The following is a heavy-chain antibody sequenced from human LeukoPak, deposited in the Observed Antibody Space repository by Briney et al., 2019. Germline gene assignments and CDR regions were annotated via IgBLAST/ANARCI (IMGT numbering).Heavy chain of an antibody. Sequence: SETLSLTCTVSGGSISSYYWSWIRQPAGEGLEWIGRIYSGGSTNYNPSLKSRVTMSVDSANNQFSLKLSSVTAADTAVYYCARDGRYYDPWGQGTRVTVSS. D-gene: IGHD1-26*01. J-gene: IGHJ5*02. CDR3: ARDGRYYDP. CDR2: IYSGGST. CDR1: GGSISSYY. V-gene: IGHV4-4*07.